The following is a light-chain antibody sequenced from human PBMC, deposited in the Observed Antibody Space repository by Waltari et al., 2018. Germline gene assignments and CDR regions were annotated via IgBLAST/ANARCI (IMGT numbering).Light chain of an antibody. V-gene: IGLV3-19*01. CDR3: HSREPTSNRVL. Sequence: SSALTQDPAVSVALGQTVRLTCQGDSLRSHYPSLYQQKARPAPFLLIYQKNNRPSGIPDRFSGSTSGDAASLTISGAQAEDEADYYCHSREPTSNRVLFGGGSKLSVL. CDR2: QKN. J-gene: IGLJ2*01. CDR1: SLRSHY.